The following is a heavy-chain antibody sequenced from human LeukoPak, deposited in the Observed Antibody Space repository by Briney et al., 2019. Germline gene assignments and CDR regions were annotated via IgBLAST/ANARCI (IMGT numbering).Heavy chain of an antibody. Sequence: GGSLRLSCAASGFSFSIYSLNWVHQAPGKGLEWVSGISWNSGNIGYADSVKGRFTISRDNAKNSLYLQMNSLRAEDTALYYCAKVKAAVAGTFDYWGQGTLVTVSS. V-gene: IGHV3-9*01. CDR3: AKVKAAVAGTFDY. CDR2: ISWNSGNI. CDR1: GFSFSIYS. D-gene: IGHD6-19*01. J-gene: IGHJ4*02.